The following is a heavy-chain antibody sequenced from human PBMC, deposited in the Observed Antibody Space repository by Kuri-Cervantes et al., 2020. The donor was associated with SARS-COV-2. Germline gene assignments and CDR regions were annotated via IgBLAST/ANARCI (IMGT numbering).Heavy chain of an antibody. CDR1: GYTFTSYA. V-gene: IGHV1-3*01. CDR2: INAGNGNT. D-gene: IGHD6-19*01. Sequence: ASVKVSCKASGYTFTSYAMHWVRQAPGQRLEWMGWINAGNGNTKYSQKFQGRVTITRDTSASTAYMELRSLRSDDTAVYYCARPPRYSSGWQPFDYWGQGTLVTVSS. CDR3: ARPPRYSSGWQPFDY. J-gene: IGHJ4*02.